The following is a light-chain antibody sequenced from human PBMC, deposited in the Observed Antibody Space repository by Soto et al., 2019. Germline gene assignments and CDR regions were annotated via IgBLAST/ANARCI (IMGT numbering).Light chain of an antibody. CDR2: VTS. J-gene: IGKJ4*01. CDR1: QTVTSGY. CDR3: QQYGRSLT. V-gene: IGKV3-20*01. Sequence: EIVLTQSPGTLSLSPGETATLSCRASQTVTSGYLAWYQQRPGQAPRLLIHVTSTRATGIPDRFSGRGSGTDVTLNITRLEPEDFAVYYCQQYGRSLTFGGGTKVEI.